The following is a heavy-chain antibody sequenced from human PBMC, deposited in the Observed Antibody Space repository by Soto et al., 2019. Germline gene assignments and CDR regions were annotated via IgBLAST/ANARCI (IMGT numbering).Heavy chain of an antibody. J-gene: IGHJ4*02. Sequence: EVQLLESGGALVQPGGSLRLSCVGSGFMFSGYAMRWVRQAPGKGLEWVSTVSDSGASTYYAHSVKGRFTVSRDNSNNMLSLEMDSLRAEDTALYFCAKDARRTGLVGQWVDWGQGTLVTVSS. CDR1: GFMFSGYA. D-gene: IGHD1-26*01. CDR3: AKDARRTGLVGQWVD. V-gene: IGHV3-23*01. CDR2: VSDSGAST.